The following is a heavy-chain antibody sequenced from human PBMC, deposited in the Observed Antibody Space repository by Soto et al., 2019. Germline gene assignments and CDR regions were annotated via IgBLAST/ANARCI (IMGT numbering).Heavy chain of an antibody. CDR3: ARDRGVGDFDY. V-gene: IGHV3-30-3*01. Sequence: QVQLVESGGGVVQPGGSLRLSCAASGFTFSSYAMHWVRQAPGKGLEWVAVISYDGSNKYYADSVKGRFTISRDNSKNTLYLQMNSLRAEDTAVYYCARDRGVGDFDYWGQGTLVTVSS. J-gene: IGHJ4*02. D-gene: IGHD2-15*01. CDR2: ISYDGSNK. CDR1: GFTFSSYA.